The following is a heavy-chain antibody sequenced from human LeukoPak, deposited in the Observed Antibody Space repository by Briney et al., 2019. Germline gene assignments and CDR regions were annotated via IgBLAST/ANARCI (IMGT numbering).Heavy chain of an antibody. J-gene: IGHJ4*02. Sequence: ASVKVSCKDSGYTFTGYYMHWVRQAPGQGLEWMGWINPNSGGTNYAQKFQGRVTMTRDTSISTAYMELSRLRSDDTAVYYCARELTQTYYYDSSGYDYWGQGTLVTVSS. V-gene: IGHV1-2*02. D-gene: IGHD3-22*01. CDR2: INPNSGGT. CDR3: ARELTQTYYYDSSGYDY. CDR1: GYTFTGYY.